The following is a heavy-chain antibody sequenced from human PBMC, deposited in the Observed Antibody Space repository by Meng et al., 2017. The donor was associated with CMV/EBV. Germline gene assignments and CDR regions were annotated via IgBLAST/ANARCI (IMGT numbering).Heavy chain of an antibody. J-gene: IGHJ6*02. CDR1: GYTFTSYY. CDR3: AREEYCSSTSCSPQFGYYYYYGMDV. V-gene: IGHV1-46*01. Sequence: ASVKVSCKASGYTFTSYYMHWVRQAPGQGLEWMGIINPSGGSTSYAQKFQGRVTMTRDTSTSTVYMELSSLRSEDTAVYYCAREEYCSSTSCSPQFGYYYYYGMDVWGQGTTVTVSS. CDR2: INPSGGST. D-gene: IGHD2-2*01.